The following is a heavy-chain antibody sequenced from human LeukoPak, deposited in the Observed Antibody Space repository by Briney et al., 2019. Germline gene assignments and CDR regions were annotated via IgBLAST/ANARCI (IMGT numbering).Heavy chain of an antibody. Sequence: EGSLRLSCAASGFTFSSYAMSWVRQAPGKGLEWVSAISGSGGSAYYADSVKGRFTISRDNSKNTLYLQMNSLRAEDTAVYYCAKDDYGGNAGYFQHWGQGTLVTVPS. V-gene: IGHV3-23*01. J-gene: IGHJ1*01. D-gene: IGHD4-23*01. CDR2: ISGSGGSA. CDR3: AKDDYGGNAGYFQH. CDR1: GFTFSSYA.